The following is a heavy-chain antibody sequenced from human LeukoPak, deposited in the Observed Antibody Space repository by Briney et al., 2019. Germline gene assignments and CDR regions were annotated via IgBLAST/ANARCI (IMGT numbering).Heavy chain of an antibody. D-gene: IGHD2-2*01. V-gene: IGHV3-20*01. CDR3: ARSGTFRLVVPAADAFDI. Sequence: GGSLRLSCASSGFTFDDYGMSWVRQAPGKGLEWVSGINWNGGRTGYADSVKGRFTISRDNAKNSLYLQMNSLRAEDTALYHCARSGTFRLVVPAADAFDIWGQGTMVTVSS. CDR2: INWNGGRT. J-gene: IGHJ3*02. CDR1: GFTFDDYG.